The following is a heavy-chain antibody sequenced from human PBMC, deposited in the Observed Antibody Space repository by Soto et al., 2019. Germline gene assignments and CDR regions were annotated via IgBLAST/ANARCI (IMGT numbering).Heavy chain of an antibody. CDR3: ARMLEWPTYNIDF. CDR2: ISSRGYTI. CDR1: GFTFSSYS. V-gene: IGHV3-48*04. Sequence: GGSLRLSCAASGFTFSSYSMNWVRQAPGKGLEWVSYISSRGYTIFYADSVKGRFTLSRDNAKNSLDLHMNSLNAEDTAVYFCARMLEWPTYNIDFWGQGTLVTVSS. J-gene: IGHJ4*02. D-gene: IGHD3-3*01.